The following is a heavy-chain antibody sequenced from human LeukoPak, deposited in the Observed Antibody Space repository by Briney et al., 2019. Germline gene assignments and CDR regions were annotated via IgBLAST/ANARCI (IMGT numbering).Heavy chain of an antibody. CDR1: GYTFTNND. CDR3: ARHKDYDSSGMGWYFDL. D-gene: IGHD3-22*01. J-gene: IGHJ2*01. V-gene: IGHV1-8*01. Sequence: GASVKVSCKASGYTFTNNDINWVRQATGQGLEWMGWMNPNTGNTGYAQKFQGRVTMTRNTSISTAYMELSSLRAEDTAVYYCARHKDYDSSGMGWYFDLWGRGTLVTVSS. CDR2: MNPNTGNT.